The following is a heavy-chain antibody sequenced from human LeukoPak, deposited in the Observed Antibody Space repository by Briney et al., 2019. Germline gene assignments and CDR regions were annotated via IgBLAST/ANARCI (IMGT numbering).Heavy chain of an antibody. CDR3: ARARRDDYVWGSYRYKAGNNWFDP. Sequence: PSETLSLTCAVYGGSFSGYYWSWIRQPPGEGLEWIGEINHSGSTNYNPSLKSRVTISVDTSKNQFSLKLSSVTAADTAVYYCARARRDDYVWGSYRYKAGNNWFDPWGQGTLVTVSS. V-gene: IGHV4-34*01. D-gene: IGHD3-16*02. CDR1: GGSFSGYY. J-gene: IGHJ5*02. CDR2: INHSGST.